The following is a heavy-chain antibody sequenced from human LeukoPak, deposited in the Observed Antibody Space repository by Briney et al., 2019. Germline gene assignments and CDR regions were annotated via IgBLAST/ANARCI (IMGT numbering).Heavy chain of an antibody. CDR1: GYTFTSYG. J-gene: IGHJ6*03. D-gene: IGHD3-10*01. Sequence: GASVTVSCKASGYTFTSYGISWVRQAPGQGLEWMGWISAYNGNTNYAQKLQGRVTMTTDTSTSTAYMELSRLRSDDTAVYYCARASMVRGSLYYYMDVWGKGTTVTVSS. CDR3: ARASMVRGSLYYYMDV. CDR2: ISAYNGNT. V-gene: IGHV1-18*01.